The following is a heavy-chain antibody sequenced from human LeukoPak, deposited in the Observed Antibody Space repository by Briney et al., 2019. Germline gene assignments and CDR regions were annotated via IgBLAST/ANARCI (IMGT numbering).Heavy chain of an antibody. CDR2: ISGSGGGT. Sequence: GGSLRLSCAVSGITLSNYAMSWVRQAPGKGLEWVAGISGSGGGTHYADSVKGRFTISRDNTKNTLYLQMTNLRAGDTAVYFCAKRGVVIRVILVGFHKEAYYFDSWGQGALVTVSS. J-gene: IGHJ4*02. CDR3: AKRGVVIRVILVGFHKEAYYFDS. CDR1: GITLSNYA. V-gene: IGHV3-23*01. D-gene: IGHD3-22*01.